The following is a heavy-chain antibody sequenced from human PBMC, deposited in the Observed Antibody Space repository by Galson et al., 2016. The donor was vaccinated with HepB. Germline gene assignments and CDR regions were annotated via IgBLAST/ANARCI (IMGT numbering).Heavy chain of an antibody. CDR1: GCSISSGGYY. CDR2: IYHSGST. D-gene: IGHD3-10*01. J-gene: IGHJ4*02. V-gene: IGHV4-31*03. Sequence: TLSLTCTVSGCSISSGGYYWSWIRQHPGKGLEWIGYIYHSGSTYYNPSLKSRVSISVDTSKNQFSLRLSSVTAAVTAVYYCARDRSSGSGNFGYWGQGTLVTVSS. CDR3: ARDRSSGSGNFGY.